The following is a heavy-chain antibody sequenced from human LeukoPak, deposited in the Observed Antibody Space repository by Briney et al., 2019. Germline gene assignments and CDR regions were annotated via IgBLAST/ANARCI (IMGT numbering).Heavy chain of an antibody. CDR1: GGSISSYY. D-gene: IGHD6-19*01. Sequence: SETLSLTCTVSGGSISSYYWSWIRQPAGKGLEWIGEINHSGSTNYNPSLKSRVTISVDTSKNQFSPKLSSVTAADTAVYYCARGDSGWYRASRAWGTNWGQGTLVTVSS. J-gene: IGHJ4*02. CDR2: INHSGST. V-gene: IGHV4-34*01. CDR3: ARGDSGWYRASRAWGTN.